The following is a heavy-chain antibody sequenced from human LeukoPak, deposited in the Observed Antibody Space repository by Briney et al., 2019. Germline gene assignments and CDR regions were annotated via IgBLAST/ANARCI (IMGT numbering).Heavy chain of an antibody. Sequence: SETLSLTCAVYGGSFSGYYWSWIRQPPGKGLEWIGEINHSGSTNYNPSLKSRVTISIDSSSNQFSLKLTSVTAADTAVYYCARIHTSSWFGFDYWGQGTLVTVSS. J-gene: IGHJ4*02. CDR2: INHSGST. D-gene: IGHD6-13*01. CDR1: GGSFSGYY. V-gene: IGHV4-34*01. CDR3: ARIHTSSWFGFDY.